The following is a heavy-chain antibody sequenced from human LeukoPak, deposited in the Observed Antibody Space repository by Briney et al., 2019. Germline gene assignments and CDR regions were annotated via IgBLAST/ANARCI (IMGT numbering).Heavy chain of an antibody. D-gene: IGHD3-16*02. V-gene: IGHV3-23*01. CDR1: GFTFSNYG. CDR3: AKEPHLELRLGELSFGHFDY. CDR2: ISGSGGST. Sequence: PGGSLRLSCAASGFTFSNYGMNWVRQAPGKGLEWVSAISGSGGSTYYADSVKGRFTISRDNSKNTLYLQMNSLRAEDTAVYYCAKEPHLELRLGELSFGHFDYWGQGTLVTVSS. J-gene: IGHJ4*02.